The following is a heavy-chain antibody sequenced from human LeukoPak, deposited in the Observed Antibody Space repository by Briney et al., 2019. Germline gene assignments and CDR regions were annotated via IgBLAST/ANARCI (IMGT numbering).Heavy chain of an antibody. CDR2: IYHSGST. CDR3: ARSGVGATPFDY. D-gene: IGHD1-26*01. Sequence: ASETLSLSCAVSGGSISSSNWWSWVRQPPGKGLEWIGEIYHSGSTNYNPSLKSRVTISVDKSKNQFSLKLSSVTAADTAVYYCARSGVGATPFDYWGQGTLVTVSS. J-gene: IGHJ4*02. CDR1: GGSISSSNW. V-gene: IGHV4-4*02.